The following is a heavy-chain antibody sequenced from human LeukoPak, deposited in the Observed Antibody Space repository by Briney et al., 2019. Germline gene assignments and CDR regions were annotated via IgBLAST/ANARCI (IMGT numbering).Heavy chain of an antibody. V-gene: IGHV4-34*01. J-gene: IGHJ3*02. CDR1: GGSFSGDY. Sequence: PSETLSLTCAVYGGSFSGDYWSWIRQPPGKGLEWIGQINHSGSTNYNPSLKSRVTISLDTSKNQFSLKLSSVTAADTAVYYCARYPKTGTPLLDAFDIWGQGTMVTVSS. CDR2: INHSGST. D-gene: IGHD1-1*01. CDR3: ARYPKTGTPLLDAFDI.